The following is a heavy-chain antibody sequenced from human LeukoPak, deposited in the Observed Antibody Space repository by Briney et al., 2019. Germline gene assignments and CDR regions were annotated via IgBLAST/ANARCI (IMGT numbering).Heavy chain of an antibody. D-gene: IGHD2-15*01. CDR2: INPNSGGT. J-gene: IGHJ5*02. Sequence: GASVKVSCKASGYTFTVYYMHWVRQAPGQGVEWMGWINPNSGGTNYAQKFQGRVTMTRDTSISTAYMELSRLRSDDTAVYYCARGSCSGGSCYSRWFDPWGQGTLVTVSS. V-gene: IGHV1-2*02. CDR3: ARGSCSGGSCYSRWFDP. CDR1: GYTFTVYY.